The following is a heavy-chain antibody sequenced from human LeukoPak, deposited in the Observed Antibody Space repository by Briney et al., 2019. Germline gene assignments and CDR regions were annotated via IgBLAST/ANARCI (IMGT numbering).Heavy chain of an antibody. J-gene: IGHJ4*02. D-gene: IGHD3-16*02. CDR2: IYYSGST. CDR3: ARLDYDYVWGSFRSIDY. Sequence: SETLSLTYTVSGASISSFYWSWIRQPPGKGLEWIGYIYYSGSTNYNPSLKSRVTMSVDTSKNQFSLKLSSVTAADTAVYYCARLDYDYVWGSFRSIDYWGQGTLVTVSS. V-gene: IGHV4-59*08. CDR1: GASISSFY.